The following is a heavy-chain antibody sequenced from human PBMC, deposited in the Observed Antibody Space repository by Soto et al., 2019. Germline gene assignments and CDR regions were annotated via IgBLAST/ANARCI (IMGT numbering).Heavy chain of an antibody. V-gene: IGHV3-48*01. CDR1: GFTFSSYS. J-gene: IGHJ4*02. D-gene: IGHD3-10*01. CDR3: VRDAGSLGY. CDR2: ITSGSSTI. Sequence: GGSLRLSCVVSGFTFSSYSMDWVRQAPGKGLEWFSYITSGSSTIHYADSVKGRFTISRDNAKNSVFLQMNSLRVEDTAVYYCVRDAGSLGYWGQGTLVTVSS.